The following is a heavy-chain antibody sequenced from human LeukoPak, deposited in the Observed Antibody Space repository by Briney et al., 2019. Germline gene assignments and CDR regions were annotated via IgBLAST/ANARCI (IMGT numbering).Heavy chain of an antibody. CDR2: INTNTGNP. CDR3: ARESPYYDSSGYERGNAFDI. J-gene: IGHJ3*02. V-gene: IGHV7-4-1*02. Sequence: ASVKVSCKASGYTFTSYAMNWVRQAPGQGLEWMGWINTNTGNPTYTRAFTGRFVFSLDTSVSTAYLQISSLKAEDTAVYYCARESPYYDSSGYERGNAFDIWGQGTMVTVSS. CDR1: GYTFTSYA. D-gene: IGHD3-22*01.